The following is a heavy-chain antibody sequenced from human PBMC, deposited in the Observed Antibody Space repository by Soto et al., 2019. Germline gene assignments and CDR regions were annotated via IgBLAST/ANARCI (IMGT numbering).Heavy chain of an antibody. CDR2: IYYSGST. CDR1: CGSISSGDSY. V-gene: IGHV4-30-4*01. D-gene: IGHD3-22*01. J-gene: IGHJ5*02. CDR3: AILGHDSSGYWFDL. Sequence: SETLSLTCTVSCGSISSGDSYWSWIRQPPGKGLERIGYIYYSGSTYYNPSLKSRVTISVDTSKNQFSLKLTSVTAADTAVYYCAILGHDSSGYWFDLWGQGPLVTVAT.